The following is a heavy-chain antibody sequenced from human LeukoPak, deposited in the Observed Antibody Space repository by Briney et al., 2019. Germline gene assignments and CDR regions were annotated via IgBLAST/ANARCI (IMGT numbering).Heavy chain of an antibody. V-gene: IGHV1-2*02. J-gene: IGHJ3*02. CDR1: GYTFADHY. Sequence: ASVTVSCKASGYTFADHYMHWVRQAPGQGLEWMGWINPNNSDTKYGQNFQGRVTMTRDTSISIAYMELSSLRSDDTALYYCARQINTAFDIWGQGTMVAVTS. CDR2: INPNNSDT. CDR3: ARQINTAFDI.